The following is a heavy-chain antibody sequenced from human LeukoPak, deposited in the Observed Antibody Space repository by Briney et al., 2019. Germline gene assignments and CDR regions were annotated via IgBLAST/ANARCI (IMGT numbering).Heavy chain of an antibody. V-gene: IGHV3-7*01. CDR1: GFTFSSYW. D-gene: IGHD4-23*01. J-gene: IGHJ4*02. Sequence: GGSLRLSCVVSGFTFSSYWMSWVRQAPGKGLEWVANIKQDGSEKYYVDSVKGRFTISRDNAKNSLYLQMNSLRAEDTAVYYCASGTTAVYFDYWGQGTLVTVSS. CDR2: IKQDGSEK. CDR3: ASGTTAVYFDY.